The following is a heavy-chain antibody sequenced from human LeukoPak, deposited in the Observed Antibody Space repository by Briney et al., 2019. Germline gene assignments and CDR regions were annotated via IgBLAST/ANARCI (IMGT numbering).Heavy chain of an antibody. Sequence: GESLKISCKGSGYSFTSYWIGWVRQMPGKGLEWMGIIYPGDSDTRYSPSFQGQVTISADKSISTAYLQWSSLKASDTAMYYCARHLPHYDSSGYAPIYYYYYYMDVWGKGTTVTVSS. V-gene: IGHV5-51*01. CDR3: ARHLPHYDSSGYAPIYYYYYYMDV. CDR1: GYSFTSYW. D-gene: IGHD3-22*01. J-gene: IGHJ6*03. CDR2: IYPGDSDT.